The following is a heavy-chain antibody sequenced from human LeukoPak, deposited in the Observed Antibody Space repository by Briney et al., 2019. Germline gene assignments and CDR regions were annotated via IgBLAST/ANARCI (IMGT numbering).Heavy chain of an antibody. J-gene: IGHJ4*02. CDR1: GDSISSYY. CDR2: IYYSGST. CDR3: ARGSNDILTGFDY. V-gene: IGHV4-59*01. Sequence: PSETLSLTCTVSGDSISSYYWSWIRQPPGKGLEWIGYIYYSGSTNYNPSLRSRVTISVDTSKNQFSLKLSSVTAADTAVYYCARGSNDILTGFDYWGQGTLVTVSS. D-gene: IGHD3-9*01.